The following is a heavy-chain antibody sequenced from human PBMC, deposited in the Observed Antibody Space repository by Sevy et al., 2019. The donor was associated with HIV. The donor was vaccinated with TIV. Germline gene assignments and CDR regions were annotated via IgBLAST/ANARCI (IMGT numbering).Heavy chain of an antibody. CDR2: FVPEDGET. CDR3: AATREYYDENSGYFDY. Sequence: ASVKVSCKVSGYTLTNLAMHWVRQAPGQGLEWMGRFVPEDGETIYAQKFQGRLTMTEDTSSDTAYMELNSLRSEDTAVYYCAATREYYDENSGYFDYWGQGTLVTVSS. V-gene: IGHV1-24*01. D-gene: IGHD3-22*01. J-gene: IGHJ4*02. CDR1: GYTLTNLA.